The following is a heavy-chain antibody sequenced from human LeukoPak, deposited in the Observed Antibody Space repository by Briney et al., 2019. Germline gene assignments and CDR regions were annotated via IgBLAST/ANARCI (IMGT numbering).Heavy chain of an antibody. CDR1: GYTFTNYY. D-gene: IGHD3-22*01. CDR3: ARGSAEKDYDSSGFDY. V-gene: IGHV1-2*02. CDR2: INPNSGGT. J-gene: IGHJ4*02. Sequence: GASVKVSCKASGYTFTNYYMHWVRQAPGQGLEWMGWINPNSGGTNYAQKFQGRVTMTRDTSISTAYMELSRLTSDDTAVYFCARGSAEKDYDSSGFDYWGQGTLVTVSS.